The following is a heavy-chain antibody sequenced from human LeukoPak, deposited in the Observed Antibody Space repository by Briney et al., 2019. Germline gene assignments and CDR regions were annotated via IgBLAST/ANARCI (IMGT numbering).Heavy chain of an antibody. CDR1: GYSFTSYW. V-gene: IGHV5-51*01. J-gene: IGHJ6*03. D-gene: IGHD2-2*01. CDR2: IYPGDSGT. CDR3: ARQIVVVPADLSYYYYYMDV. Sequence: GESLKISCKGSGYSFTSYWIGWVRKMAGKGLEWMGIIYPGDSGTRYSPSFQGQVTISADKSISTAYLQWSSLKASDTAMYYCARQIVVVPADLSYYYYYMDVWGKGTTVTVSS.